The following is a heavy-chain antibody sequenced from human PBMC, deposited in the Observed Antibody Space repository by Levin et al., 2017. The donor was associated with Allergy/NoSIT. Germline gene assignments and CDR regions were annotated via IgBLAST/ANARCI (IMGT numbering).Heavy chain of an antibody. CDR2: IYSSGGT. J-gene: IGHJ5*01. D-gene: IGHD4-17*01. CDR3: ARGDYGDYGWFDS. CDR1: GDSLNNYF. V-gene: IGHV4-59*12. Sequence: KASETLSLTCTVSGDSLNNYFWSWIRQPPGKGLEWIGYIYSSGGTNCNPPLKSRVTMSVDMTKNHFSLRLRSVTAADTAVYYCARGDYGDYGWFDSWGQGTLVTVSS.